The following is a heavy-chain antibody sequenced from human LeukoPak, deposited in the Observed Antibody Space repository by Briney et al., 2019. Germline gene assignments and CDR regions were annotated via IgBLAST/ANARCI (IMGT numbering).Heavy chain of an antibody. CDR3: ARLNDYYGSGSYKEGFDY. Sequence: GESLKISCKGSGYSFTSYWIGWVRQMPGKGLEWMGIIYPGDSDTRYSPSFQGQVTISADKSISTAYLQWSSLKASDTAMYYCARLNDYYGSGSYKEGFDYWGQGTLVTVSS. J-gene: IGHJ4*02. D-gene: IGHD3-10*01. V-gene: IGHV5-51*01. CDR1: GYSFTSYW. CDR2: IYPGDSDT.